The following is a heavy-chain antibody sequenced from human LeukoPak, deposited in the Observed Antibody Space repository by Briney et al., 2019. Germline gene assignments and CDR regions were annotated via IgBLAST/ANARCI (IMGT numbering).Heavy chain of an antibody. Sequence: KPGGSLRLSCAASGFTFSSYSMNWVRQAPGKGLEWVSSISSSSSYTYYADPVKGRFTISRDNAKNSLYLQMNSLRAEDTAVYYCARDARPYDILTGYSIYFDYWGQGTLVTVSS. V-gene: IGHV3-21*01. CDR2: ISSSSSYT. CDR3: ARDARPYDILTGYSIYFDY. CDR1: GFTFSSYS. D-gene: IGHD3-9*01. J-gene: IGHJ4*02.